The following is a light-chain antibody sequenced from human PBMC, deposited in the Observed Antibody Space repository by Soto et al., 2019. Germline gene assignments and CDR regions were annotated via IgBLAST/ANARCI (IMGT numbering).Light chain of an antibody. Sequence: QSVLTKAASGSGSPGQSITISCTGTSSDVGAYDYVSWYQQHPDKAPKLMIYEVSNRPSGVSNRFSGSKSVNTATLTISGLQADDEADCYCSSYTSSSTRVFGTGTKVTVL. CDR1: SSDVGAYDY. CDR3: SSYTSSSTRV. V-gene: IGLV2-14*03. J-gene: IGLJ1*01. CDR2: EVS.